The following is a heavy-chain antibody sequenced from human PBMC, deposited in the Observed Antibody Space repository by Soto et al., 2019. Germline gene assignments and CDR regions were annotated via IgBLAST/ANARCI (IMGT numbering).Heavy chain of an antibody. CDR2: IIPIFGTA. D-gene: IGHD3-10*01. Sequence: SVKVSCKASGGTFSSYAISWVRQAPGQGLEWMGGIIPIFGTANYAQKFQGRVTITADKSTSTAYMELSSLRSEDTAVYYCASGSTWEDPTKLYTPLTPWGQGTLVTVSS. J-gene: IGHJ5*02. CDR1: GGTFSSYA. CDR3: ASGSTWEDPTKLYTPLTP. V-gene: IGHV1-69*06.